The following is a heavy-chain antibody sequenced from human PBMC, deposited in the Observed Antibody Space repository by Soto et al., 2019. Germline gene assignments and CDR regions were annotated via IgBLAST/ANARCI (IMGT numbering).Heavy chain of an antibody. J-gene: IGHJ6*02. CDR1: GFTFSSYA. CDR2: ISYDGSNK. D-gene: IGHD5-12*01. CDR3: ASKYSGYDSYYYGMDV. V-gene: IGHV3-30-3*01. Sequence: QVQLVESGGGVVQPGRSLRLSCAASGFTFSSYAMHWVRQAPGKGLEWVAVISYDGSNKYYADSVKGRFTISRDNSKNTLYLQMNRLRAEDTAVYYCASKYSGYDSYYYGMDVWGQGTTVTVSS.